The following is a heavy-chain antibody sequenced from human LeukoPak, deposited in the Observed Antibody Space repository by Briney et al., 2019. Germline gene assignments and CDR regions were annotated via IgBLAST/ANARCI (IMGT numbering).Heavy chain of an antibody. CDR1: GFTFSNYA. Sequence: GGSLRLSCAASGFTFSNYAMSWVRQAPGKGLEWFSAISSSGGGTYYAASVKGRFTISRDNSKNMLYLQMNSLRAEDTAVYYFSNGEKAAYEIWLGYDISHWGQGTLVTVSS. V-gene: IGHV3-23*01. D-gene: IGHD3-9*01. CDR2: ISSSGGGT. CDR3: SNGEKAAYEIWLGYDISH. J-gene: IGHJ4*02.